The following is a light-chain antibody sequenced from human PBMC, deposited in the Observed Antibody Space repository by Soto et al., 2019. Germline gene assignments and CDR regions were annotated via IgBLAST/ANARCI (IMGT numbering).Light chain of an antibody. CDR1: QSVSSY. V-gene: IGKV3-11*01. CDR2: DAS. J-gene: IGKJ1*01. CDR3: QQRSNEET. Sequence: EILFTQSPATLSLSPGERATLYCRASQSVSSYLAWYQQKPGQAPRLLIYDASNRATGIPARLSGSGSGTDFTLPIRSLEPEDVAVYYCQQRSNEETFGQGTKVDIK.